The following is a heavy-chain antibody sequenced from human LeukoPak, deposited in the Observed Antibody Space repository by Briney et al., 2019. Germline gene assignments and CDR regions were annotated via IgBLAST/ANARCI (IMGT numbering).Heavy chain of an antibody. CDR2: IRNDGRNK. D-gene: IGHD3-9*01. J-gene: IGHJ3*02. Sequence: PGGSLRLSCAASGFTFSSYGMHCVRQAPGKGLEWVTFIRNDGRNKYYADSVKGRFTISRDNSKNTLYLQMNSLRTEDTAVYYCARGPNYDILTGWRKTHNAFDIWGRGTMVTVSS. CDR1: GFTFSSYG. V-gene: IGHV3-30*02. CDR3: ARGPNYDILTGWRKTHNAFDI.